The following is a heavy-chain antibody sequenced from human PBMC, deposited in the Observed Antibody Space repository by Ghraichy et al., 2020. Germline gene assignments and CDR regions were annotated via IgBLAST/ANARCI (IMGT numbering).Heavy chain of an antibody. D-gene: IGHD4-17*01. J-gene: IGHJ4*02. CDR2: I. CDR1: GFTFSRYA. CDR3: AKDNAVTPYFLDD. V-gene: IGHV3-23*01. Sequence: GGSLRLSCAASGFTFSRYAMSWVRQAPGKGLECVSSISRDNSKNTLYLQMSSPRAEDTAVYYCAKDNAVTPYFLDDWGQGTLVTVSS.